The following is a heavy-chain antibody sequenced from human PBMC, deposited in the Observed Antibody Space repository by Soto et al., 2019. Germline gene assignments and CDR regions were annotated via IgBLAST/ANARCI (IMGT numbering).Heavy chain of an antibody. J-gene: IGHJ3*02. D-gene: IGHD5-18*01. Sequence: PGESLKISCRGSGYTFTSYWISWVRQMPGKGLDWMGRIDPTDSYTNYRPSLQGHVTMSVDKSISTAYLQWSSLKASDTAIYYCARHSNPGFDTDAFDIWGQGTMVTVSS. CDR3: ARHSNPGFDTDAFDI. CDR1: GYTFTSYW. V-gene: IGHV5-10-1*01. CDR2: IDPTDSYT.